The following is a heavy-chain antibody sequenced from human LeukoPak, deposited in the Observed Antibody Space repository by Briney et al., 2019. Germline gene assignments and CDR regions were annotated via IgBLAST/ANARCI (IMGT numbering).Heavy chain of an antibody. D-gene: IGHD3-22*01. CDR1: GFTFSSYA. CDR2: ISYDGSNK. V-gene: IGHV3-30-3*01. CDR3: AKDYYDSSGYFDY. Sequence: GGSLRLSCAASGFTFSSYAMHWVRQAPGKGLEWVAVISYDGSNKYYADSVKGRFTISRDNSKNTLYLQMNSLRPEDTAVYYCAKDYYDSSGYFDYWGQGTLVTVSS. J-gene: IGHJ4*02.